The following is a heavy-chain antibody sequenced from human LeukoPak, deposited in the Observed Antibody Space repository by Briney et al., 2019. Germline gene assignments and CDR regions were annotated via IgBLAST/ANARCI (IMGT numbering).Heavy chain of an antibody. V-gene: IGHV3-33*01. CDR3: ARDHGATLAREYYFDY. CDR1: GFTFSSYG. J-gene: IGHJ4*02. Sequence: GGSLGLSCAASGFTFSSYGMHWVRQAPGKGLEWVAVIWYDGSNKYYADSVKGRFTISRDNSKNTLYLQMNSLRAEDTAVYYCARDHGATLAREYYFDYWGQGTLVTVSS. D-gene: IGHD5-12*01. CDR2: IWYDGSNK.